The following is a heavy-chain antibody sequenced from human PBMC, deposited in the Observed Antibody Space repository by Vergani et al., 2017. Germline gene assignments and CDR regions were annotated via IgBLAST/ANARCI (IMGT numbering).Heavy chain of an antibody. J-gene: IGHJ4*02. V-gene: IGHV3-30-3*01. D-gene: IGHD5-24*01. CDR1: GFTFSSYA. CDR2: ISYDGSNK. Sequence: QVQLVESGGGVVQPGRSLRLSYAASGFTFSSYAMHWVRQAPGKGLEWVAVISYDGSNKYYADSVKGRFTISRDNSKNTLYLQMNSLRAEDTAVYYCARGPGPSLEFAYWGQGTLVTVSS. CDR3: ARGPGPSLEFAY.